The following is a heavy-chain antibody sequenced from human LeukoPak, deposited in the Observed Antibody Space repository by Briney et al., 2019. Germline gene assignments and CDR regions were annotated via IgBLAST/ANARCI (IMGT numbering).Heavy chain of an antibody. V-gene: IGHV1-8*03. Sequence: VASVKVSCKASGYTFTSYDINWVRQATGQGLEWMGWMNPNSGNTGYAQKFQGRVTITRNTSISTAYMELSSLRSEDTAVYYCARDCSSTSCLDAFDIWGQGTMVTVSS. CDR3: ARDCSSTSCLDAFDI. CDR1: GYTFTSYD. J-gene: IGHJ3*02. CDR2: MNPNSGNT. D-gene: IGHD2-2*01.